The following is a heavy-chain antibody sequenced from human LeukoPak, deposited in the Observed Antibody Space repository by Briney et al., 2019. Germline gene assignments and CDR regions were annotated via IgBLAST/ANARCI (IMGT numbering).Heavy chain of an antibody. CDR3: AIAYCGGDCLPFDY. V-gene: IGHV1-69*01. Sequence: ASVKVSCKASGGTFSSYAISWVRQAPGQGLEWMGGIIPIFGTANYAQKFQGRVTITADESTSTAYMELSSLRSEDTAVYYCAIAYCGGDCLPFDYWGQGTLITVSS. D-gene: IGHD2-21*02. CDR2: IIPIFGTA. CDR1: GGTFSSYA. J-gene: IGHJ4*02.